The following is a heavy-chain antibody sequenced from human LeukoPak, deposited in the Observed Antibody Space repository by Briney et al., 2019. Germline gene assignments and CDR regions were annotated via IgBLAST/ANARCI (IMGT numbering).Heavy chain of an antibody. J-gene: IGHJ4*02. CDR2: IITIFGIA. Sequence: GSSVKVSCKASGGTFSSYAISWVRQAPGQGLEWMGRIITIFGIANYAQKFQGRVTITADKSTSTAYMELSSLRSEDTAVYYCAAGGDSSGLDYWGQGTLVTVSS. CDR1: GGTFSSYA. D-gene: IGHD3-22*01. V-gene: IGHV1-69*04. CDR3: AAGGDSSGLDY.